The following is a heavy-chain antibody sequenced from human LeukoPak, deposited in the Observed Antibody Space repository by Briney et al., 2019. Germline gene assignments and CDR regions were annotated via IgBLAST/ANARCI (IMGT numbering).Heavy chain of an antibody. Sequence: SETLSLTCTVSGGSISGSSYYWGWIRQPPGKGLEWIGSIYYSGSTYYNPSLKSRVTISVDTSKNQFSLKLSSVTAADTAVYYCALEYSSSRIDYWGQGTLVTVSS. CDR1: GGSISGSSYY. CDR2: IYYSGST. V-gene: IGHV4-39*07. D-gene: IGHD6-6*01. CDR3: ALEYSSSRIDY. J-gene: IGHJ4*02.